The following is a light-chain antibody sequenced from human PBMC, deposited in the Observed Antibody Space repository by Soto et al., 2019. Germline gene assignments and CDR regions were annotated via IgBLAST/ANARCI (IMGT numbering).Light chain of an antibody. V-gene: IGLV2-14*01. CDR1: SSDVGGYNY. CDR2: EVS. CDR3: SSDTSTSAVL. J-gene: IGLJ2*01. Sequence: LAQPASVSGSPGQSITISCTGTSSDVGGYNYASWYQQHPGKAPKLMIYEVSNRPSGVSNRFSGSKSGNTASLTISGLQAEDEADYYCSSDTSTSAVLFGGGTK.